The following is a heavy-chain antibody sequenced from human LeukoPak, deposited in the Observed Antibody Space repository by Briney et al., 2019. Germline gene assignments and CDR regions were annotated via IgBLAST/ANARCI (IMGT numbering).Heavy chain of an antibody. Sequence: SETLSLTCAVYGGSFSGYYWSWIRQPPGKGLEWIGEINHSGSTNYNPSLKSRVTISVDTSKNQFSLKLSSVTAADTAVYYCARDGSYRDYYYYYYMDVWGKGTTVTVSS. D-gene: IGHD3-16*02. CDR2: INHSGST. J-gene: IGHJ6*03. CDR1: GGSFSGYY. V-gene: IGHV4-34*01. CDR3: ARDGSYRDYYYYYYMDV.